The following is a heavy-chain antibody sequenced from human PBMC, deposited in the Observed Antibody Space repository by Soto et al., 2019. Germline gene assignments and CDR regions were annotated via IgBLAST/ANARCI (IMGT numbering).Heavy chain of an antibody. D-gene: IGHD6-19*01. CDR2: IWYDGSNK. V-gene: IGHV3-33*01. CDR3: ARGYGLSVGWYVGLFDY. Sequence: QVQLVESGGGVVQPGRSLRLSCAASGFTFSSYGMHWVRQAPGKGLEWVAVIWYDGSNKYYADSVKGRFTISREHSKNRLYLQMNSLRDEDTAVYYCARGYGLSVGWYVGLFDYWGQGTLVTVSS. CDR1: GFTFSSYG. J-gene: IGHJ4*02.